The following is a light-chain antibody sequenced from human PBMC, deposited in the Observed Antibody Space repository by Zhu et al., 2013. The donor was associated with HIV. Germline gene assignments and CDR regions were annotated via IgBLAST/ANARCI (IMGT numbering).Light chain of an antibody. CDR2: DAS. V-gene: IGKV3-11*01. CDR1: QSVANS. J-gene: IGKJ4*01. Sequence: EIVLTQSPVTLSLSPGERATLSCRASQSVANSLAWYQQKPGQAPRLVIYDASRRATGIPARFSGSGSGTDFTLTISSLEPEDFAVYYCQQYAISLAFGGGTKVEMK. CDR3: QQYAISLA.